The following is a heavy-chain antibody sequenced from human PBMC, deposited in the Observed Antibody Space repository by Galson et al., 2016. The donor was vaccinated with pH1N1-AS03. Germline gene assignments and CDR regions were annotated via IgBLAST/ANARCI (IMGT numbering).Heavy chain of an antibody. D-gene: IGHD6-19*01. CDR3: ARAKCSGWPNKHYFDS. CDR1: GFTFGDYY. Sequence: SLRLSCAVSGFTFGDYYMTWVRQTPGKGLEWISYISSSGSTKYYADSVEGRFTISRDNAKNSLFLQMNYLTAEDTAIYYCARAKCSGWPNKHYFDSWGPGTLVIVSS. CDR2: ISSSGSTK. V-gene: IGHV3-11*01. J-gene: IGHJ4*02.